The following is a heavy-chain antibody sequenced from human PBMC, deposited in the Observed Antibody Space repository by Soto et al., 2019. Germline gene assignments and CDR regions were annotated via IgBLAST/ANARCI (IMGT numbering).Heavy chain of an antibody. CDR3: AGSYCSGGSCYRGAAWFDP. D-gene: IGHD2-15*01. J-gene: IGHJ5*02. V-gene: IGHV1-69*06. Sequence: SVKVSCKASGGTFSSYAISWVRQAPGQGLEWMGGIIPIFGTANYAQKFQGRVTITADKSTSTAYMELSSLRSEDTAVYYCAGSYCSGGSCYRGAAWFDPWGQGTLVTVSS. CDR1: GGTFSSYA. CDR2: IIPIFGTA.